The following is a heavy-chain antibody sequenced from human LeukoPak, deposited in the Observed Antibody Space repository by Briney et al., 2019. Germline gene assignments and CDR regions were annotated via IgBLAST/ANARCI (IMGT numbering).Heavy chain of an antibody. D-gene: IGHD3-22*01. V-gene: IGHV3-74*01. CDR2: IKSDGGT. Sequence: GGSLRLSCAASGFTFSSYWMHWVRQAPGKGLVWVSRIKSDGGTNYADSVKGRFTISRDNAKNTLSLQMNSLRAEDTGVYYCARAPSEIGGYYPEYFRHWGQGTLVTVSP. CDR1: GFTFSSYW. J-gene: IGHJ1*01. CDR3: ARAPSEIGGYYPEYFRH.